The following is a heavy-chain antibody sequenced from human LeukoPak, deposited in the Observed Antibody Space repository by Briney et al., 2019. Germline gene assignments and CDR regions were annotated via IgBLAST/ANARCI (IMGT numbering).Heavy chain of an antibody. J-gene: IGHJ5*02. CDR2: IIPIFGTA. CDR3: ARALVDTAMVIGWFDP. D-gene: IGHD5-18*01. CDR1: GGTFSSYA. V-gene: IGHV1-69*05. Sequence: SVKVSCKASGGTFSSYAISWVRQAPGQGLEWMGGIIPIFGTANYAQKFQGRVTITTDESTSTAYMELSSLRSEDTAVYYCARALVDTAMVIGWFDPWGQGTLVTVSS.